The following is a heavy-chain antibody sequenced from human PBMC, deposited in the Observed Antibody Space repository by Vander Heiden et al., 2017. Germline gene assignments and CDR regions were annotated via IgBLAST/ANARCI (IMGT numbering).Heavy chain of an antibody. J-gene: IGHJ3*01. CDR2: IAHSGSS. Sequence: QVQLQQWGAGLLKPSETLSLKCAVSVGSFNDYSWNWIRQSPGKGLEWIGRIAHSGSSSYNPSLKSRATISGDMSKNQFSLRLSSVTAADTAVYYCARGDSQKKNDAFDLWGQGTMVTVSS. V-gene: IGHV4-34*01. D-gene: IGHD3-3*01. CDR1: VGSFNDYS. CDR3: ARGDSQKKNDAFDL.